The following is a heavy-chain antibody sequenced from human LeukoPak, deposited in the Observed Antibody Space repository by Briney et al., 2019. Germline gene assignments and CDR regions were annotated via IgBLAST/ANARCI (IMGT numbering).Heavy chain of an antibody. J-gene: IGHJ5*02. CDR1: GYTFTSYD. Sequence: ASVKVSCKASGYTFTSYDINWVRQATGQGLEWMGWMNPNSGNTGYAQKFQGRVTITRNTSISTAYMELSSLRSEDTAVYYCARRGSSGYYPYNWFDPWGQGTLVTVSS. CDR3: ARRGSSGYYPYNWFDP. CDR2: MNPNSGNT. V-gene: IGHV1-8*03. D-gene: IGHD3-22*01.